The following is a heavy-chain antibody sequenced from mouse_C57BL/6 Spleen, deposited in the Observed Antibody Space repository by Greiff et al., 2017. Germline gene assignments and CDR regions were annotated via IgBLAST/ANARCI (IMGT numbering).Heavy chain of an antibody. Sequence: VQVVESGPGLVAPSQSLSITCTVSGFSLTSYAISWVRQQPGKGQEGLGVKGTGGGPKYNSALKSRLSISKDNSKSQVFLKMNSLQTDDTARYYCARNREDYDWFAYWGQGTLVTVSA. CDR3: ARNREDYDWFAY. CDR1: GFSLTSYA. V-gene: IGHV2-9-1*01. CDR2: KGTGGGP. D-gene: IGHD2-4*01. J-gene: IGHJ3*01.